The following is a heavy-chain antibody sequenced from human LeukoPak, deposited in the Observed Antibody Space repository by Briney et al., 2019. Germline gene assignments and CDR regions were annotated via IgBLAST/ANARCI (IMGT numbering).Heavy chain of an antibody. D-gene: IGHD6-13*01. V-gene: IGHV4-4*02. CDR1: GGSISSSNW. CDR3: ARGLGAAAGSGY. J-gene: IGHJ4*02. Sequence: SGTLSLTCAVSGGSISSSNWWSWVRQPPGKGLEWIGEINHSGSTNYNPSLKSRVTISVDTSKNQFSLKLSSVTAADTAVYYCARGLGAAAGSGYWGQGTLVTVSS. CDR2: INHSGST.